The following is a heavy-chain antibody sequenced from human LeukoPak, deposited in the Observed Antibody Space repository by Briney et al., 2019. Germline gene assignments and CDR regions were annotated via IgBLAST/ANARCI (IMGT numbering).Heavy chain of an antibody. D-gene: IGHD2-2*01. CDR3: ARPDIVVVPAAIDAFDI. V-gene: IGHV4-39*01. Sequence: SETLSLTCTVSGGSISSSSYYWGWIRQPPGKGLEWIGSIYYSGSTYYNPSLKSRITISVDTSKNQFSLKLSSVTAADTAVYYCARPDIVVVPAAIDAFDIWGQGTMVTVSS. CDR2: IYYSGST. CDR1: GGSISSSSYY. J-gene: IGHJ3*02.